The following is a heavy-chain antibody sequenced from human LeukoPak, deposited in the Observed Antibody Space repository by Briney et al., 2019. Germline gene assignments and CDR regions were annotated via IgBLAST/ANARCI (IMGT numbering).Heavy chain of an antibody. J-gene: IGHJ4*02. CDR3: ARLGYDSTGYYKGYDY. CDR1: GYTFTRYY. V-gene: IGHV1-46*01. D-gene: IGHD3-22*01. Sequence: ASVKVSCKASGYTFTRYYMHWVRQAPGPGLEWMGIINPSTGSTTYAQKFQGRVPMTRDTSTSTVYVELSSLRSEDTAVYYCARLGYDSTGYYKGYDYWGQGTLVTVSS. CDR2: INPSTGST.